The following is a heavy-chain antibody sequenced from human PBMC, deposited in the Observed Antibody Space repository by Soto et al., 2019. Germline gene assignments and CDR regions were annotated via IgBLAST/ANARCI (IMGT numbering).Heavy chain of an antibody. J-gene: IGHJ4*02. V-gene: IGHV1-69*01. CDR2: IIPIFGTA. D-gene: IGHD2-15*01. Sequence: VQLVQSGAEVKKPGSSVKVSCKASGGTFSSYAISWVRQAPGQGLEWMGGIIPIFGTANYAQTFQGRVTITADESTTTAYMELGSLRSEDTAVYYCAGVGVAAATTGLFDYWGQGTLVTVSS. CDR3: AGVGVAAATTGLFDY. CDR1: GGTFSSYA.